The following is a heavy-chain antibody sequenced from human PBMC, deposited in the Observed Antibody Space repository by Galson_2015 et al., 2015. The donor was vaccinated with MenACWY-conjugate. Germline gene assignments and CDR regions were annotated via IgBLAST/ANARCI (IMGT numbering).Heavy chain of an antibody. V-gene: IGHV3-15*01. J-gene: IGHJ6*03. D-gene: IGHD3-3*01. CDR1: GLTFTNAY. CDR2: IKSESDGGRV. CDR3: TTHKGDFSGGLLFHFYMDV. Sequence: SLRLSCAASGLTFTNAYMSWVRQAPGKGLEWVGRIKSESDGGRVGYAAPVKGRFTISRDDSKNTLYLQMNSLKTEDTAVYYCTTHKGDFSGGLLFHFYMDVWGKGPTVTVSS.